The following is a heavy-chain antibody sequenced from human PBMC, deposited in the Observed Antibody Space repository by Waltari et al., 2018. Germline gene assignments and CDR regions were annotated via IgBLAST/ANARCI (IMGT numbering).Heavy chain of an antibody. V-gene: IGHV1-69*13. CDR3: ATRIPSDHSGSFYYYGMDV. CDR2: IIPRFNTP. Sequence: QLVQSGAEVKKPGSSVIVPCQASGGTFNSFALSWVRQAPGQGLEWMGGIIPRFNTPTYARKFQGRLTVTADESTSTAYMELNSLRSEDSALYYCATRIPSDHSGSFYYYGMDVWGQGTTVTVSS. CDR1: GGTFNSFA. J-gene: IGHJ6*02. D-gene: IGHD6-6*01.